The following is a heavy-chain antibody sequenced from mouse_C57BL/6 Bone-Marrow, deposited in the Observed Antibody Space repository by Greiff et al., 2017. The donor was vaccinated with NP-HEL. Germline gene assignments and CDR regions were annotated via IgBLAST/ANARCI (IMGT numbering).Heavy chain of an antibody. D-gene: IGHD1-1*01. CDR1: GFTFSNYW. CDR3: TIYYYGRFAY. CDR2: IRLKSDNYAT. J-gene: IGHJ3*01. Sequence: EVKLMESGGGLVQPGGSMKLSCVASGFTFSNYWMNWVRQSPEKGLEWVAQIRLKSDNYATHYAESVKGRFTISRDDSKSSVYLQMNNLRAEDTGIYYCTIYYYGRFAYWGQGTLVTVSA. V-gene: IGHV6-3*01.